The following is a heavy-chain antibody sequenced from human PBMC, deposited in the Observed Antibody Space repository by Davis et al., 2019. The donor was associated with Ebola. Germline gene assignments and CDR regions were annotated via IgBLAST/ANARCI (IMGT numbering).Heavy chain of an antibody. CDR3: ADQKNYASDI. CDR1: GFTFSSYS. V-gene: IGHV3-21*01. J-gene: IGHJ3*02. Sequence: GESLKISCAASGFTFSSYSMNWVRQAPGKGLEWVSSISSSSSYIYYADSVKGRFTISRDNAKNTLYLQMNSLRDEDTAVYYCADQKNYASDIWGQGTMVTVSS. CDR2: ISSSSSYI.